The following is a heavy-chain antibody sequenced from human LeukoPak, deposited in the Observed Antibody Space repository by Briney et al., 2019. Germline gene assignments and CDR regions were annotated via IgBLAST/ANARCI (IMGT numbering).Heavy chain of an antibody. J-gene: IGHJ6*03. D-gene: IGHD3-10*01. CDR3: ARAIRGSKIASPYYFYYMDV. V-gene: IGHV1-69*06. CDR2: IIPIFGTA. CDR1: GYTFTSYD. Sequence: SVKVSCKASGYTFTSYDINWVRQATGQGLEWMGGIIPIFGTANYAQKFQGRVTTTADKSTSTAYMELSSLRSEDTAVYYCARAIRGSKIASPYYFYYMDVWGKGTTVTVSS.